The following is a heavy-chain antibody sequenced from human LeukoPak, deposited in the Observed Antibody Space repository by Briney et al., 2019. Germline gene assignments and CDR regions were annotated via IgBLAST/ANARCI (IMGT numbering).Heavy chain of an antibody. V-gene: IGHV1-18*01. Sequence: ASVKVSCKASGYTFTKYGVYWVRQAPGQGLEWMGWISAYNGNTNYAQKLQGRVTMTTDTSTSTAYMELRSLRSDDTAVYYCARGNGELSNALEELDYWGQGTLVTVSS. CDR2: ISAYNGNT. CDR3: ARGNGELSNALEELDY. D-gene: IGHD3-16*02. CDR1: GYTFTKYG. J-gene: IGHJ4*02.